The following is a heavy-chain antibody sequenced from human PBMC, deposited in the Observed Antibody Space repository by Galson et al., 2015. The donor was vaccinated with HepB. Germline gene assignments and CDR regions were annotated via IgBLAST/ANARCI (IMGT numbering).Heavy chain of an antibody. Sequence: SLRLSCAASGFTFTNYDMHWVRQAPGKGLEWVTLVSYDGSNKYYAGSVKGRFTISRDNSKNTVYLQMNSLRAEDTAVYYCAKDLAGRGVTNGRLDYWGQGSLVTVSS. CDR2: VSYDGSNK. CDR3: AKDLAGRGVTNGRLDY. D-gene: IGHD3-10*01. CDR1: GFTFTNYD. J-gene: IGHJ4*02. V-gene: IGHV3-30*18.